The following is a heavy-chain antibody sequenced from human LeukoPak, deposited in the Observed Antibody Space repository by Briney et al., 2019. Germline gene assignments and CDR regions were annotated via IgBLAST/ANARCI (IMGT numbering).Heavy chain of an antibody. CDR1: GGSISSGGYY. CDR2: IYHSGST. J-gene: IGHJ3*02. CDR3: ARGGILTSLI. D-gene: IGHD3-9*01. V-gene: IGHV4-30-2*01. Sequence: SQTLSLTCTVSGGSISSGGYYWSWIRQPPGKGLEWIGYIYHSGSTYYNPSLKSRVTISVDRSKNQFSLKLSSVTAADTAVYYCARGGILTSLIWGQGTMVTVSS.